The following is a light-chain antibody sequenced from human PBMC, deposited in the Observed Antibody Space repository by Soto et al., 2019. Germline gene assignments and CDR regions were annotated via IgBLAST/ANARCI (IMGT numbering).Light chain of an antibody. CDR3: QQYDNQPPYT. CDR2: DAS. Sequence: DIQMTQSPSSLSASVGDRVTITCQASQDISNYLNWYQQKPGKAPKLLIYDASNLETGVPSRFSGSGSGTDFTFTISSLQPEDIATYYCQQYDNQPPYTFGQGTKLEIK. J-gene: IGKJ2*01. V-gene: IGKV1-33*01. CDR1: QDISNY.